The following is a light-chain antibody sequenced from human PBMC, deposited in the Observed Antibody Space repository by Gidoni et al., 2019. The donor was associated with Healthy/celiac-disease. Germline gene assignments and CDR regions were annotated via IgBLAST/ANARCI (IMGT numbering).Light chain of an antibody. CDR3: QHGYSTLYT. CDR1: QSSSSY. J-gene: IGKJ2*01. CDR2: AAS. V-gene: IGKV1-39*01. Sequence: DIKLSQSRSSLSSSVGDRVTITSPASQSSSSYVNWYQQKPGKAPKLLIYAASSLQSGVQSRFSGSGAGTDFTLTISRLQPEDFVTYYWQHGYSTLYTFGQGTKLEIK.